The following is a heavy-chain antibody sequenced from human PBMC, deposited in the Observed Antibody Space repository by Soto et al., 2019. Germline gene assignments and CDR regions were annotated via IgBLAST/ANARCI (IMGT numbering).Heavy chain of an antibody. CDR2: IRSIPDSDAT. D-gene: IGHD4-17*01. Sequence: PGWSLRLSCAASGFTFSGSALHWVRQASGKGLEWVGLIRSIPDSDATAYAASVKGRFTISRDDSKNTAYLQMNSLKTEDTAVYYCTRLNSETKVTTSYDYYGMDVWGQGTTVTVSS. J-gene: IGHJ6*02. CDR3: TRLNSETKVTTSYDYYGMDV. CDR1: GFTFSGSA. V-gene: IGHV3-73*01.